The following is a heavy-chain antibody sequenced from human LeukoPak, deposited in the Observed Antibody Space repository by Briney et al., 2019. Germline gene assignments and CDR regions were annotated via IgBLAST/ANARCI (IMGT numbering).Heavy chain of an antibody. V-gene: IGHV1-69*04. CDR2: IIPILGIA. CDR1: GGTFSSYA. Sequence: SVKVSCTASGGTFSSYAISWVRQAPGQGLEWMGRIIPILGIANYAQKFQGRVTITADKSTSTAYMELSSLRSEDTAVYYCARPYYYGSGSYYSFDYWGQGTLVTVSS. CDR3: ARPYYYGSGSYYSFDY. D-gene: IGHD3-10*01. J-gene: IGHJ4*02.